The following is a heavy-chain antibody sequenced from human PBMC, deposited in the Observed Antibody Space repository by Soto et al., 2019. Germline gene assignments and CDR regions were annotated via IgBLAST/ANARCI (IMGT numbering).Heavy chain of an antibody. CDR1: GGTFSSYA. CDR2: IIPIFGTA. D-gene: IGHD5-12*01. V-gene: IGHV1-69*13. Sequence: SVKVSCKASGGTFSSYAIIWVRQAPGQGLEWMGGIIPIFGTANYAQKFQGRVTITADESTSTAYMELSSLRSEDTAVYYCARDQAGGYGGGFDYWGQGTLVTVS. J-gene: IGHJ4*02. CDR3: ARDQAGGYGGGFDY.